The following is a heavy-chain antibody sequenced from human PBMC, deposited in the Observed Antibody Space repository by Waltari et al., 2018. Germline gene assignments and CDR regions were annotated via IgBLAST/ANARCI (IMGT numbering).Heavy chain of an antibody. J-gene: IGHJ4*02. CDR2: IVAGGDYM. CDR3: VRGVGGTPDY. Sequence: EVHLVESGGGLVKPGGPPSLACAASGFTSSTHAMNWARQAPGKGLEWFSSIVAGGDYMYYAAAVGGRFTISKDNAKNSLYLQMNSLRADDTAVYHCVRGVGGTPDYWGQGTLVTVSS. D-gene: IGHD1-7*01. V-gene: IGHV3-21*01. CDR1: GFTSSTHA.